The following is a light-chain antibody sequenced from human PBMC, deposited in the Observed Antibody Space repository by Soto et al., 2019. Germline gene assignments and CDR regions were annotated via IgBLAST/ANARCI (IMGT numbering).Light chain of an antibody. V-gene: IGKV3-15*01. CDR1: QSVGSK. Sequence: EVVLTQSPATLSLSPGERATLSCRSSQSVGSKLAWYQQKTGQAPRLLIYGATTRATGVPDRFSGGGSGTEFTLSISSLQSEDSAVYFCQQYDAPVTFGQGTKLDIK. CDR2: GAT. J-gene: IGKJ2*01. CDR3: QQYDAPVT.